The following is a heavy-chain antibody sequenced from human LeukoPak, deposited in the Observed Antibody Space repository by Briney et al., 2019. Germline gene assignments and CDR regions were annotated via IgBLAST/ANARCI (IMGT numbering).Heavy chain of an antibody. CDR3: ASTRSENFFFDY. CDR2: INPNSGGT. D-gene: IGHD2-2*01. Sequence: ASVKVSCKASGYTFTGYYMHWGRQAPGQGLEWMGWINPNSGGTNYAQQFQGRVTMTRDTSISTAYMELSRLRSDDTAVYYCASTRSENFFFDYWGQGTLVTVSS. J-gene: IGHJ4*02. V-gene: IGHV1-2*02. CDR1: GYTFTGYY.